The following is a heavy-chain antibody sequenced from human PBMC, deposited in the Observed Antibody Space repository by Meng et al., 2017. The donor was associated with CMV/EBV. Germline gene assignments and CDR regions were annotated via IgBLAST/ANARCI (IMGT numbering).Heavy chain of an antibody. CDR1: GGSFSGYY. Sequence: QVQLQQWGAGLLKPSETLSLTCAVYGGSFSGYYWSWIRQPPGKGLEWIGEINHSGSTNYSPSLKSRVTISVDTSKNQFSLKLSSVTAADTAVYYCARAKIMYYYDSSGYYYDYWGQGTLVTVSS. CDR3: ARAKIMYYYDSSGYYYDY. V-gene: IGHV4-34*01. CDR2: INHSGST. D-gene: IGHD3-22*01. J-gene: IGHJ4*02.